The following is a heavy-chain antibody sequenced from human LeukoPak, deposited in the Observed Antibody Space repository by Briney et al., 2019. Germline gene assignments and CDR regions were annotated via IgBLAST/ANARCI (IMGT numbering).Heavy chain of an antibody. J-gene: IGHJ5*02. D-gene: IGHD3-9*01. CDR3: ARGPYFDWLSGFDP. CDR1: GGSISSYY. V-gene: IGHV4-59*12. Sequence: PSETLSLTCAVSGGSISSYYWSWIRQPPGKGLEWIGYIYYSGSTNYNPSLKSRVTISVDTSKNQFSLKLSSVTAADTAVYYCARGPYFDWLSGFDPWGQGTLVTVSS. CDR2: IYYSGST.